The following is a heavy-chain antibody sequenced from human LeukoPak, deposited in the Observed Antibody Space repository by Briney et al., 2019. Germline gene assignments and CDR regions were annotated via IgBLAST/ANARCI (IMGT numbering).Heavy chain of an antibody. D-gene: IGHD3-16*01. J-gene: IGHJ4*02. Sequence: AASVKVSCKASGYTFTSYDINWVRQATGQGLEWMGWMNPNSGNTGYAQKFQGRVTMTRNTSISTAYMELSSLRSEDTAVYYCARGRYGWLPFDYWGQGTLVTVSS. CDR3: ARGRYGWLPFDY. V-gene: IGHV1-8*01. CDR2: MNPNSGNT. CDR1: GYTFTSYD.